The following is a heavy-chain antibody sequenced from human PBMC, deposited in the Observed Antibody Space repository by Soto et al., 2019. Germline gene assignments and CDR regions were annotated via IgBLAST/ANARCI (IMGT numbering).Heavy chain of an antibody. CDR1: VDTLGSGG. V-gene: IGHV1-18*01. D-gene: IGHD6-19*01. CDR2: ISANSGTT. CDR3: ARDRAVAGTFYYYYGMDV. Sequence: ASVRVSGKGSVDTLGSGGISWVRQANGQGLEWMGWISANSGTTNYAQKFQGRVTMTRDTSISTAYMELSRLRSDDTAVYYCARDRAVAGTFYYYYGMDVWGQGTTVTVSS. J-gene: IGHJ6*02.